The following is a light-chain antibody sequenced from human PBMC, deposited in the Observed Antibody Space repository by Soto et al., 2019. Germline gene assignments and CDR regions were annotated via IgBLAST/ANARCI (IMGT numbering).Light chain of an antibody. Sequence: QSALTQPASVSGSPGQSITISCTGTSSDVGGYNYVSWYQQHPGKAPKLMIYDVSNRSSGVSNRFSGSKSGNTASLTISGLQAEDEADYYCSSYTSIVVFGGGTKLTVL. V-gene: IGLV2-14*01. J-gene: IGLJ2*01. CDR3: SSYTSIVV. CDR1: SSDVGGYNY. CDR2: DVS.